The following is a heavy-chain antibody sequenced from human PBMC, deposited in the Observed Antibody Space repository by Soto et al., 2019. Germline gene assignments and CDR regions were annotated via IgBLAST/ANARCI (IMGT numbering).Heavy chain of an antibody. Sequence: PVVSLRLSCAASGCTFNSYGMHWVRQAPGKGLEWLAVISYDGSKKYYADSVKGRFTVSRDNSKNTLYLQMNSLRAEDTAVYYCAKEIGYSSGWPFDYWGQGTLVTVSS. D-gene: IGHD6-19*01. V-gene: IGHV3-30*18. CDR2: ISYDGSKK. CDR1: GCTFNSYG. CDR3: AKEIGYSSGWPFDY. J-gene: IGHJ4*02.